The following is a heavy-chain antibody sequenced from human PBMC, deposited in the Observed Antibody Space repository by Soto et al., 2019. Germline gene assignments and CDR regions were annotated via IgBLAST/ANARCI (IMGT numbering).Heavy chain of an antibody. V-gene: IGHV3-48*03. CDR1: GFTFSSYE. CDR3: ARVSDYSMCYFDY. D-gene: IGHD4-4*01. J-gene: IGHJ4*02. CDR2: ISSSGSTI. Sequence: GGSLRLSCAASGFTFSSYEMNWVRQAPGKGLEWVSYISSSGSTIYYADSVKGRFTISRDNAKNSLYLQMNSLRAEDTAVYYCARVSDYSMCYFDYWGQGTLVTVYS.